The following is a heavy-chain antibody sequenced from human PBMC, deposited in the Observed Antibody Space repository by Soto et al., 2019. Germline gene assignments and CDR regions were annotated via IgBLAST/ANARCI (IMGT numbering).Heavy chain of an antibody. CDR3: VAAAGTYFDY. J-gene: IGHJ4*02. CDR2: IYSGGST. CDR1: GFAVSSNY. Sequence: GGSLRLSCAASGFAVSSNYMSWVRQAPGKGLEWVSVIYSGGSTYYADSVKGRFTISRDNSKNTLYLQMNSLRAEDTAVYYCVAAAGTYFDYWGQGTLVTVSS. V-gene: IGHV3-53*01. D-gene: IGHD6-13*01.